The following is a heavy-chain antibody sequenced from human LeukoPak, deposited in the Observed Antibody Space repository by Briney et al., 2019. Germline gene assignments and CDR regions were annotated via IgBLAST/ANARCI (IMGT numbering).Heavy chain of an antibody. J-gene: IGHJ4*02. V-gene: IGHV3-7*01. Sequence: PGGSLRLSCAASGFSFSSTLLTWVRQAPGKGLEWLANINGDGSVKNYVDSVKGRFIIFRDNARNSLYLQMNSLRVEDTAVYYCARAGYTSGYDYWGQGTLVTVSS. CDR2: INGDGSVK. CDR3: ARAGYTSGYDY. CDR1: GFSFSSTL. D-gene: IGHD6-19*01.